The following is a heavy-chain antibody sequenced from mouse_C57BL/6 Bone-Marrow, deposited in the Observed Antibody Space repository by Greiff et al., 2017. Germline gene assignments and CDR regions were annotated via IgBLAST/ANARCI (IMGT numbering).Heavy chain of an antibody. D-gene: IGHD1-1*01. J-gene: IGHJ2*01. CDR1: GYTFTSYG. V-gene: IGHV1-81*01. Sequence: QVQLQQSGAELARPGASVKLSCKASGYTFTSYGISWVKQRTGQGLEWIGEIYPRSGNTYYNEKFKGKDTLTADKSSSTAYMELRSLTSEDSAVYFCASYYYGSSLDYWGHGTTRAVSS. CDR3: ASYYYGSSLDY. CDR2: IYPRSGNT.